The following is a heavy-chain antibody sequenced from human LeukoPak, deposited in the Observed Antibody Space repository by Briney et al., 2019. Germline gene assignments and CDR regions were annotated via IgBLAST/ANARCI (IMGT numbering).Heavy chain of an antibody. CDR1: GFTFSNYW. Sequence: GGSLRLSCAASGFTFSNYWMHWVRQAPGKGLVWVSRINSDGSSTTSADSVKGRFTISRDNSKNTLYLQMNSLRAEDTAVYYCARDHNYYGSGSYYDYWGQGTLVTVSS. CDR3: ARDHNYYGSGSYYDY. D-gene: IGHD3-10*01. J-gene: IGHJ4*02. V-gene: IGHV3-74*01. CDR2: INSDGSST.